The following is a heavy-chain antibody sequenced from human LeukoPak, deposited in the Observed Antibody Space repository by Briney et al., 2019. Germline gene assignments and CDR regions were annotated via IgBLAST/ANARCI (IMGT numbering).Heavy chain of an antibody. V-gene: IGHV1-2*02. J-gene: IGHJ4*02. D-gene: IGHD6-13*01. CDR2: INPNSGGT. CDR1: VYTFTGYY. Sequence: ASVKVSCKASVYTFTGYYMHWVRQAPGQGLEWMGWINPNSGGTNYAQKFQGRVTMTRDTSISTAYMELSRLRSDDTDVYYCAREENLAAAGFDYWGQGTLVTVSS. CDR3: AREENLAAAGFDY.